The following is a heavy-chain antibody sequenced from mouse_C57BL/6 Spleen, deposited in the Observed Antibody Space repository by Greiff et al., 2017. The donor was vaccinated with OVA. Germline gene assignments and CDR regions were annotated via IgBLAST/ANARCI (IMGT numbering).Heavy chain of an antibody. J-gene: IGHJ3*01. Sequence: EVQVVESGGGLVQPGGSMKLSCVASGFTFSNYWMNWVRQSPEKGLEWVAQIRLKSDNYATHYAESGKGRFTISRDDSKSSGYLQMNNLRAEDTGIYYCTGWPPAYWGQGTLVTVSA. V-gene: IGHV6-3*01. CDR2: IRLKSDNYAT. CDR3: TGWPPAY. CDR1: GFTFSNYW.